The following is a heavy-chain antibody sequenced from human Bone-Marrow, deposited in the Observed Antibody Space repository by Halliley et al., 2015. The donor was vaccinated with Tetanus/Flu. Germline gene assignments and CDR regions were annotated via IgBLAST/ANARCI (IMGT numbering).Heavy chain of an antibody. Sequence: VQLVQSGAEVQKSGESLKISCKVSGYSFISYWIGWVRQMPGKGLEWMGIIYPGDSDTRYSPSFQGQVTISADRSINTAYLQWSSLKASDPAMYYCARLVGMEANGDFHFDYWGQGTLVTVSS. J-gene: IGHJ4*02. CDR3: ARLVGMEANGDFHFDY. D-gene: IGHD4-17*01. V-gene: IGHV5-51*01. CDR2: IYPGDSDT. CDR1: GYSFISYW.